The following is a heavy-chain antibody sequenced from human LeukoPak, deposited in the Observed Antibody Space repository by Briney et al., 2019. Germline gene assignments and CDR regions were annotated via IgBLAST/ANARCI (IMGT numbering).Heavy chain of an antibody. D-gene: IGHD3-10*01. Sequence: SETLSLTCAVYGGSFSGYYWSWIRQPPGKGLEWIGEINHSGSTNYNPSLKSRVTISVDTSKYQFSLKLSSVTAADTAVYYCARSRLITYYYGSGSYLYNWFDPWGQGTLVTVSS. V-gene: IGHV4-34*01. J-gene: IGHJ5*02. CDR2: INHSGST. CDR3: ARSRLITYYYGSGSYLYNWFDP. CDR1: GGSFSGYY.